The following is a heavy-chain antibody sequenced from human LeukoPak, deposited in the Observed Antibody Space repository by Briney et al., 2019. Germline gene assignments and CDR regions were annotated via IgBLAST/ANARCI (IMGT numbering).Heavy chain of an antibody. V-gene: IGHV1-2*02. CDR2: INLKSGGT. CDR1: GYTFIDYY. D-gene: IGHD6-6*01. Sequence: ASVKVSCKASGYTFIDYYMHWVRQAPGQGLEWMGWINLKSGGTKYEQKFQGRVTMTRDTSVSTVYMEMSRLTSDDTAFYYCARDDGRSSENAFDIWGQGTMVTVSS. J-gene: IGHJ3*02. CDR3: ARDDGRSSENAFDI.